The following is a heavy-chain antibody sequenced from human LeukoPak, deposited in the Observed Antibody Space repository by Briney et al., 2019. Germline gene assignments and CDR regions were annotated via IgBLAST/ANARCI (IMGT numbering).Heavy chain of an antibody. J-gene: IGHJ5*02. CDR1: GFTFSSYG. CDR3: AKDPGIAVAGSSGWFDP. Sequence: PGGSLRLSCAASGFTFSSYGMHWVRQAPGKGLEGVAVISYDGSNKYYADSVKGRFTISRDNSKNTLYLQMNSLRAEDTAVYYCAKDPGIAVAGSSGWFDPWGQGTLVTVSS. V-gene: IGHV3-30*18. D-gene: IGHD6-19*01. CDR2: ISYDGSNK.